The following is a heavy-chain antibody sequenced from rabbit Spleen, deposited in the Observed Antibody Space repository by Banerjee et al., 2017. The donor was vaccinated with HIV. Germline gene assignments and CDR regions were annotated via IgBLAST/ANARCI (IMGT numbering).Heavy chain of an antibody. CDR1: GFDFTSTYY. V-gene: IGHV1S40*01. CDR3: ARSDNNIVRGCNL. D-gene: IGHD4-2*01. J-gene: IGHJ4*01. Sequence: QSLEESGGDLVKPGASLTLTCKASGFDFTSTYYMCWVRQAPGKGLELIACIDSSSGNTYYATWARGRLTISKTSSTTVTLQMTSLTGADTATYFCARSDNNIVRGCNLWGQGTLVTVS. CDR2: IDSSSGNT.